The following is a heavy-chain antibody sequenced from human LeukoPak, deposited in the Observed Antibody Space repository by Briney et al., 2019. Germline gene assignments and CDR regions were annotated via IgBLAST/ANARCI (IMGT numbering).Heavy chain of an antibody. V-gene: IGHV3-7*01. CDR1: GFTLSSYW. D-gene: IGHD3-22*01. CDR3: ARDMPYYYDSSGYYFDY. Sequence: PGGSLRLSFAASGFTLSSYWMSWVRQAPGKGLEWVANIKQDGSEKYYVDSVKGRFTISRDNAKNSLYLQMNSLRAEDTAVYYCARDMPYYYDSSGYYFDYWGQGTLVTVSS. CDR2: IKQDGSEK. J-gene: IGHJ4*02.